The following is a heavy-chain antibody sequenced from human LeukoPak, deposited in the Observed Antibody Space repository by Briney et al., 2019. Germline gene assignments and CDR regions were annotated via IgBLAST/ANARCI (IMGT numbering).Heavy chain of an antibody. D-gene: IGHD2-15*01. CDR2: IKQDGSEK. Sequence: SGGSLRLSCAASGFTFSSYWMSWVRQAPGKGLDWVANIKQDGSEKYYVDSVKGRFTISRDNAKNSLYLQMNSLRAEDTAVYYCARDFGVFCSGGSCPFDYWGQGTLVTVSS. CDR1: GFTFSSYW. CDR3: ARDFGVFCSGGSCPFDY. J-gene: IGHJ4*02. V-gene: IGHV3-7*01.